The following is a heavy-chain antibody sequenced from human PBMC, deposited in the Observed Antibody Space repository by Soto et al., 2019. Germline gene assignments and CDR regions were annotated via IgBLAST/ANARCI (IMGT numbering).Heavy chain of an antibody. CDR1: GFTFSSYA. Sequence: ALRLSCAASGFTFSSYAMHWVRQAPGKGLEWVAVISYDGSNKYYADSVKGRFTISRDNSKNTLYLQMNSLRAEDTAVYYCARDGRLASYYDFWSGYYGMDVWGQGTTVTVSS. V-gene: IGHV3-30-3*01. CDR2: ISYDGSNK. D-gene: IGHD3-3*01. J-gene: IGHJ6*02. CDR3: ARDGRLASYYDFWSGYYGMDV.